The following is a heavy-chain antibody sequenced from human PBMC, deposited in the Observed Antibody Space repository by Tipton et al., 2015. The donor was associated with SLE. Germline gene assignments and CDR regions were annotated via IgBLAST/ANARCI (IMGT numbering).Heavy chain of an antibody. Sequence: SLRLSCAASGFTFSTYWMTWVRQVPGKGLEWVSGISGSGGSTSCADSVKGRFTISRDNSKNTLYLQMNSLRAEDTAVYYCAKESPDYYYMDVWGKGTTVTVSS. CDR3: AKESPDYYYMDV. V-gene: IGHV3-23*01. CDR2: ISGSGGST. CDR1: GFTFSTYW. J-gene: IGHJ6*03.